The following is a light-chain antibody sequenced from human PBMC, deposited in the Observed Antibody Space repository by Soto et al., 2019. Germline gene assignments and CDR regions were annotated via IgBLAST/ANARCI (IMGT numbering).Light chain of an antibody. Sequence: QSVLTQPASVSGSPGQSITISCTGTSSDVGGYNYVSWYQQHPGKAPKLMIYEVSNRPSGVSNRFSGSKSGNTASLTISGLQAEDEADYYCSSYTSSSTLSFGGGTSSPS. V-gene: IGLV2-14*01. CDR2: EVS. J-gene: IGLJ2*01. CDR3: SSYTSSSTLS. CDR1: SSDVGGYNY.